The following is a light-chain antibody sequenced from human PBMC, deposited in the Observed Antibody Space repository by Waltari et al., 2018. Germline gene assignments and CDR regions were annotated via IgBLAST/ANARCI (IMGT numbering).Light chain of an antibody. J-gene: IGKJ1*01. CDR3: QQYGSTQT. CDR1: ESGSSSD. Sequence: EIVLTQSPGTLSLSPGERATLSCRASESGSSSDLPWYQQKPGQAPRLLIYGASPRATGIPDRFTGSGSGTDFTLTLNRLEPEDFAVYYCQQYGSTQTFGQGTKVEIK. CDR2: GAS. V-gene: IGKV3-20*01.